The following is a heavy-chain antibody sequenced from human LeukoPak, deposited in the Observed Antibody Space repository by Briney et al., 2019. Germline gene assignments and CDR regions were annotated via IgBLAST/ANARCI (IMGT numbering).Heavy chain of an antibody. CDR2: IYYSGST. D-gene: IGHD3-16*02. Sequence: PSETLSLTCTVSGGSISSSSYYWGWIRQPPGKGLEWIGSIYYSGSTYYNPSLKSRVTISVDTSKNQFSLKLSSVTAADTAVYYCARLDLSPTDNWFDPWGQGTLVTVSS. J-gene: IGHJ5*02. V-gene: IGHV4-39*01. CDR1: GGSISSSSYY. CDR3: ARLDLSPTDNWFDP.